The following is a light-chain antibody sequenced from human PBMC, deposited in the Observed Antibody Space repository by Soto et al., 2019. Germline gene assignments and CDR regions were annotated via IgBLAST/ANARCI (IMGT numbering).Light chain of an antibody. CDR3: SSYTSTSTVI. Sequence: QSALTQPASVSGSPGQSITISCTGTTSDVGAYNYVSWYQQHPGKVPKLMIYDVINRPSGVSDRFSGSKSGNTASLTISGLQAEDEADYYCSSYTSTSTVIFGGGTQLTVL. CDR1: TSDVGAYNY. J-gene: IGLJ7*01. CDR2: DVI. V-gene: IGLV2-14*03.